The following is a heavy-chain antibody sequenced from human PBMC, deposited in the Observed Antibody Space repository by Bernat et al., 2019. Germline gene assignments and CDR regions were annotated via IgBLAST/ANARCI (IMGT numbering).Heavy chain of an antibody. D-gene: IGHD2-15*01. CDR1: GFTFSSYA. CDR3: AKDRAERYCSGGSCYPDAFDI. J-gene: IGHJ3*02. Sequence: EVQLVESGGGLVQPGGSLRLSCAASGFTFSSYAMSWVRQAPGKGLEWVSAISGSGGSTYYADSVKGRFTISRDNSKNTLYLQMNSLRAEDTAVYYCAKDRAERYCSGGSCYPDAFDIWGQGTMVTVSS. V-gene: IGHV3-23*04. CDR2: ISGSGGST.